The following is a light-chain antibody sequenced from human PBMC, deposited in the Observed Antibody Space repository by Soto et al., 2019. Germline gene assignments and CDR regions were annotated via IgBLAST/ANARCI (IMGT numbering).Light chain of an antibody. CDR3: QHSTTWT. V-gene: IGKV1-39*01. CDR1: QGISTY. Sequence: DIQMTQSPSSLSGSVVDRVTITCRASQGISTYLNWYQQKPGKAPKLLIYTASSLQSGVPSRFSGSGSETDFTLTISSLQPEDFATYSCQHSTTWTFGQGTKVDIK. CDR2: TAS. J-gene: IGKJ1*01.